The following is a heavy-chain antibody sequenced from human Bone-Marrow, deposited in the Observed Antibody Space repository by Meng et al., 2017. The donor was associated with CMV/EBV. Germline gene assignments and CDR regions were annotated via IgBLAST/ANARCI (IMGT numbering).Heavy chain of an antibody. D-gene: IGHD2/OR15-2a*01. V-gene: IGHV1-69*10. J-gene: IGHJ6*02. CDR2: VIPMVGRT. CDR1: GGLSRTSV. Sequence: SVKVSCKVSGGLSRTSVISWVRKAPGQGLEWMGGVIPMVGRTNYGQKFQGRVTITADKSATTAHMELHSLKSEDTAVYYWARSRVLSTSTSRPPTYGMDVWGQGTTVTVSS. CDR3: ARSRVLSTSTSRPPTYGMDV.